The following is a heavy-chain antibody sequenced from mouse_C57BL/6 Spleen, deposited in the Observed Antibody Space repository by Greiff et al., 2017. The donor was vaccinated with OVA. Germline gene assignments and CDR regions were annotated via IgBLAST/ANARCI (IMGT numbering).Heavy chain of an antibody. V-gene: IGHV1-50*01. CDR2: IDPSDSST. D-gene: IGHD1-1*01. Sequence: QVQLPQPGAELVKPGASVKLSCKASGYTFTSYWMQWVKQRPGKGLEWIGEIDPSDSSTNYNQKFKGKATLTVDTSSSTAYMQLSSLTSEDSAVYYCALLYYAMDYWGQGTSVTVSS. CDR3: ALLYYAMDY. J-gene: IGHJ4*01. CDR1: GYTFTSYW.